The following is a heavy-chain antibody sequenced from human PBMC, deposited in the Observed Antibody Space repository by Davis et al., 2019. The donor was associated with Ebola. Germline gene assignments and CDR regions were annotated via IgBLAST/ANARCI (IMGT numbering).Heavy chain of an antibody. D-gene: IGHD4/OR15-4a*01. CDR3: ARRGYGGLHHGFDV. V-gene: IGHV5-51*01. Sequence: GESLKISCKTSGYTFSNFWIGWVRQMPGRGLELMGIVYPGDSDTRYSPSFQGRVTISADKSISTAYLQWSSLKASDTAMYYCARRGYGGLHHGFDVWGPGTLVTVSS. CDR2: VYPGDSDT. CDR1: GYTFSNFW. J-gene: IGHJ4*02.